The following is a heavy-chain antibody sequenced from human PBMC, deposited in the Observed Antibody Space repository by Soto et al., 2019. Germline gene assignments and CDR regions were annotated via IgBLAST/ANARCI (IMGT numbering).Heavy chain of an antibody. J-gene: IGHJ5*02. Sequence: QVPLQQSGPGLLKPSQTLSLTCDVSGYSVSTYSAAWNWIRQSPSRGLEWLGRTYFNSKWYNDYAISVESRTTLTPATSKNQFSLQLTSVTAEDTAVYFCARAWGSGWYLDHWGQGTLVTVSS. D-gene: IGHD6-19*01. CDR3: ARAWGSGWYLDH. CDR1: GYSVSTYSAA. V-gene: IGHV6-1*01. CDR2: TYFNSKWYN.